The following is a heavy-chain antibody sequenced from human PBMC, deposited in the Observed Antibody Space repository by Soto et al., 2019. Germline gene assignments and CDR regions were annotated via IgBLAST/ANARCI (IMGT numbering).Heavy chain of an antibody. CDR2: IRFDGSTE. D-gene: IGHD3-10*01. CDR3: ARSRHGSGSYTHFYYGLDV. J-gene: IGHJ6*02. Sequence: GGSLRLSCAASGLIFSGYGMHWVRQAPGKGLQWVAVIRFDGSTEYYADSVKGRFTISRDNSKNTVYLQMNSLRSEDTAVYYCARSRHGSGSYTHFYYGLDVWGQGTTVTVSS. CDR1: GLIFSGYG. V-gene: IGHV3-30*19.